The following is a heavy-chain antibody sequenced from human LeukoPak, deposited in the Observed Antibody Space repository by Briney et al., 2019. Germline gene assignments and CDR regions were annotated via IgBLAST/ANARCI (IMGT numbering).Heavy chain of an antibody. CDR3: AREGGSDAFDI. Sequence: PGGSLRLSCAASGFTFSSYEMNWVRQAPGKGLEWVSYISSSGSTIYYADSVKGRFTISRDNAKNSLYMQMNSLRVEDTAAYYCAREGGSDAFDIWGQGTLVTVSS. CDR2: ISSSGSTI. CDR1: GFTFSSYE. V-gene: IGHV3-48*03. D-gene: IGHD2-15*01. J-gene: IGHJ3*02.